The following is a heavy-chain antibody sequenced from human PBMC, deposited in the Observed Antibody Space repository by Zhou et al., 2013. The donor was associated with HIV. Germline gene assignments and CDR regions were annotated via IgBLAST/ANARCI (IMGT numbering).Heavy chain of an antibody. Sequence: QGQLVQSGTEVKNPGASVKVSCKASGYSLSAYYMHWVRQAPGQGLEWMGWLHPSNGDIKYAPSFQGRVTMTLDTSINTAYMELNRLRSDDTAVYYCAGYSSGYNWLRYWGQGTLVTVSS. CDR3: AGYSSGYNWLRY. D-gene: IGHD6-19*01. CDR2: LHPSNGDI. CDR1: GYSLSAYY. J-gene: IGHJ4*02. V-gene: IGHV1-2*02.